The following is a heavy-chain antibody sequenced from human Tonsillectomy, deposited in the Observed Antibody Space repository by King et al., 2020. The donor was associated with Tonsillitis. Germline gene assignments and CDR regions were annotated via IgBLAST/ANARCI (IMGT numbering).Heavy chain of an antibody. V-gene: IGHV3-30*04. CDR3: ARDLMSGDWNDPLGYFDY. Sequence: VQLEESGGGVVQPGRSLRLSCAASGFTFSNYAMHWVRQAPGKGLEWVAIISYDGSEKYYADSVKGRFTISRDNSKNKMYVQMNYLRAEDTAVYYCARDLMSGDWNDPLGYFDYWGQGTLVTVSS. CDR2: ISYDGSEK. D-gene: IGHD1-1*01. CDR1: GFTFSNYA. J-gene: IGHJ4*02.